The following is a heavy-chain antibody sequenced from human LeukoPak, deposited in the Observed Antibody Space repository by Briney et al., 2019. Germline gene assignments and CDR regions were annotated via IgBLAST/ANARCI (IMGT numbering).Heavy chain of an antibody. CDR3: ARSLIAEGAFDI. D-gene: IGHD2-21*01. V-gene: IGHV3-21*01. J-gene: IGHJ3*02. Sequence: GGSLRLSCAASGFTFTSYTMNWVRQAPGKGLEWVSDISSSGSYIDYADSVKGRFTISRDNAKNSLFLQMNSLRAEDTAVYYCARSLIAEGAFDIWGQGTMVTVPS. CDR2: ISSSGSYI. CDR1: GFTFTSYT.